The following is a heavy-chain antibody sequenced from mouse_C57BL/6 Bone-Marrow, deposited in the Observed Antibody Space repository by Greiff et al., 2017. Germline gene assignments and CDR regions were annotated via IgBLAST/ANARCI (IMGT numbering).Heavy chain of an antibody. CDR3: TRIYYDYDAWYFDV. Sequence: EVKLVESGEGLVKPGGSLKLSCAASGFTFSSYAMSWVRQTPEKRLEWVAYISSGGDYIYYAATVKGRFTISRDNARNTLYLQMSSLKSEDTAMYYCTRIYYDYDAWYFDVWGTGTTVTGSS. J-gene: IGHJ1*03. CDR2: ISSGGDYI. D-gene: IGHD2-4*01. CDR1: GFTFSSYA. V-gene: IGHV5-9-1*02.